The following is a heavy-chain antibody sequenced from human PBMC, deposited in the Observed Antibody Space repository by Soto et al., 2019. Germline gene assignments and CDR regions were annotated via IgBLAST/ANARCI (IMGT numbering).Heavy chain of an antibody. CDR3: ARHLIAAAGPWGY. J-gene: IGHJ4*02. V-gene: IGHV4-39*01. D-gene: IGHD6-13*01. CDR1: CGSIISSSYY. CDR2: IYYSGST. Sequence: SETLSLTCTVSCGSIISSSYYWGWIRQPPGKGLEWIGSIYYSGSTYYNPSLKRRVTISVDTSKNQFSLKLSSVTAADTAVYYCARHLIAAAGPWGYWGQGTLVTVSS.